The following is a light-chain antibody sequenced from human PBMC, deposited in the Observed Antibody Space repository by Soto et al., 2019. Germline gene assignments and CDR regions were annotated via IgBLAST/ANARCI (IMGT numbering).Light chain of an antibody. CDR3: QQRSTWPLT. J-gene: IGKJ4*01. Sequence: EILLTQSPGTPSLSPGERATLSCLASQSVSSYLAWYQQKPGQPPRLLIYDASNRATAIPAMFSGSGSGTDFTLTISSLEPEDFAVYYCQQRSTWPLTVGGGTKVDIK. CDR1: QSVSSY. V-gene: IGKV3-11*01. CDR2: DAS.